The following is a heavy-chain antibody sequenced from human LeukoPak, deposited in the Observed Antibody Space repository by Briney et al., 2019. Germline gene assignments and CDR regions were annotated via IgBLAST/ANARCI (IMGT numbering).Heavy chain of an antibody. J-gene: IGHJ4*02. D-gene: IGHD1-26*01. V-gene: IGHV3-21*01. CDR2: ISSSSSYI. Sequence: PGGSLRLSCAASGFTFSSYSMNWVRQAPGKGLEWVSSISSSSSYIYYADSVKGRFTISRDNAKNSLYLQMNSLRAEDAAVYYCARKTVGDFDYWGQGTLVTVSS. CDR3: ARKTVGDFDY. CDR1: GFTFSSYS.